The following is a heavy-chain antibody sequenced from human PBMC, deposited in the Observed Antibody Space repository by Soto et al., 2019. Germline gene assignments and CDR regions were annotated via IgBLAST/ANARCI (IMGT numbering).Heavy chain of an antibody. J-gene: IGHJ4*02. CDR1: GFTFRSYV. D-gene: IGHD2-8*01. V-gene: IGHV3-30*19. Sequence: QVQLVESGGGVVQPGTSLRLSCVGSGFTFRSYVIHWVRQAPGKGLEWVALTSYDGTNNYYGDSVKGRFTISRDNSKNTVYLQMDSLRLEDTALYCCARWWTSGGLYVWGPGTLVSVSS. CDR3: ARWWTSGGLYV. CDR2: TSYDGTNN.